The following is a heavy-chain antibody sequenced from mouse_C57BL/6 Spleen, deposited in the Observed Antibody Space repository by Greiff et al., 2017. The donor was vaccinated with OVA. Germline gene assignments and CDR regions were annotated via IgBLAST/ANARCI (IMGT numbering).Heavy chain of an antibody. CDR1: GYTFTSYW. D-gene: IGHD2-2*01. CDR3: ARSNGYDRAWFAY. CDR2: IDPSDSYT. J-gene: IGHJ3*01. Sequence: QVQLQQPGAELVRPGTSVKLSCKASGYTFTSYWMHWVKQRPGQGLEWIGVIDPSDSYTNYNQKFKGKATLTVDTSSSTAYMQLSSLTSEDSAVYYCARSNGYDRAWFAYWGQGTLVTVSA. V-gene: IGHV1-59*01.